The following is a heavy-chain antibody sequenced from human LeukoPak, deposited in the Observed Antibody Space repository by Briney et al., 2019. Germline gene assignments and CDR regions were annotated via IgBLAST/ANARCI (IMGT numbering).Heavy chain of an antibody. CDR3: ASTNGLDY. CDR2: IYSDGSST. D-gene: IGHD2-8*01. J-gene: IGHJ4*02. CDR1: GFTFGSYW. Sequence: GGSLRLSCAASGFTFGSYWMHWVRQVPGKGPVWVSRIYSDGSSTSYADSVKGRFTISRDNAKNTLYLQMNSLRVEDTAVYYCASTNGLDYWGQGTLVTVSS. V-gene: IGHV3-74*01.